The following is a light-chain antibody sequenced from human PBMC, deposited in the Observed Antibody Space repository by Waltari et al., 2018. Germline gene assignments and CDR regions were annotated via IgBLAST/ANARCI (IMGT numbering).Light chain of an antibody. Sequence: SALTQPASVSGSLGQSITFSCTGPSSDAGGYNYVAWYQQHPGKAPKLMIHDVSNRPSGVSIRFSGSKSGNTASLTISGLQADDEADYYCISYSSATPGNVVIGGGTKLTVL. CDR2: DVS. CDR1: SSDAGGYNY. V-gene: IGLV2-14*01. CDR3: ISYSSATPGNVV. J-gene: IGLJ2*01.